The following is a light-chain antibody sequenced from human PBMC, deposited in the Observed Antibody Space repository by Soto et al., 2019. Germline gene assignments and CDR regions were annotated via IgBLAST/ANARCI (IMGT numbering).Light chain of an antibody. Sequence: QSALAQPPSASGSPGQSVTISCTGSSSDVGGYNYVSWYQQHPGKAPKLMIFEVSRRPSGVPARFSGSKSGNTASLTVSGLQAEDEADYYCSSYAGSKIYVFGTGTKVTVL. CDR3: SSYAGSKIYV. J-gene: IGLJ1*01. V-gene: IGLV2-8*01. CDR1: SSDVGGYNY. CDR2: EVS.